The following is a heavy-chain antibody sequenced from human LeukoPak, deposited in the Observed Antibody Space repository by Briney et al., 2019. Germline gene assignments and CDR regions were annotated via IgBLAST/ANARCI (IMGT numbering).Heavy chain of an antibody. J-gene: IGHJ3*02. CDR2: ISGSGGST. CDR3: AKGRITMIVVDITGGIDAFDI. CDR1: GFTFSSYA. D-gene: IGHD3-22*01. Sequence: GGSLRLSCAASGFTFSSYAMSWVRQAPGKRLEWVSAISGSGGSTYYADPVKGRFTISRDNSKNTLYLQMNSLRAEDTAVYYCAKGRITMIVVDITGGIDAFDIWGQGTMVTVSS. V-gene: IGHV3-23*01.